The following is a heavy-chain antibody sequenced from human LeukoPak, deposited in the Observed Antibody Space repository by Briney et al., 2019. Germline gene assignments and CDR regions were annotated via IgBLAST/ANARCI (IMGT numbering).Heavy chain of an antibody. V-gene: IGHV3-30*01. Sequence: PGRSLRLSCAASGFTFSSYAMHWVRQAPGKGLEWVAVISYDGSNKYYADSVKGRFTISRDNSKNTLYLQMNSLRAEDTAVYYCARDGRDVGAARSTYYYYYMDVWGRGTTVTVSS. J-gene: IGHJ6*03. CDR3: ARDGRDVGAARSTYYYYYMDV. CDR1: GFTFSSYA. D-gene: IGHD6-6*01. CDR2: ISYDGSNK.